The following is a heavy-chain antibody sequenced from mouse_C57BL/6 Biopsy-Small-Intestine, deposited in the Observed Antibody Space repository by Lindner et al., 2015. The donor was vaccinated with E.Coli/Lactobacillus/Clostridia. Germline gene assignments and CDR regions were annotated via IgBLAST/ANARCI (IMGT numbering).Heavy chain of an antibody. CDR3: ARGSNYFDY. Sequence: QLQESGAELVKPGASVKISCKASGYSFTGYNMNWVKQSHGKSLEWIGNINPYYGSTSNNQKFKGKATLTVDKSSTTAYMQLNSVTSEDSAVYYCARGSNYFDYWGQGTTLTVSS. CDR1: GYSFTGYN. J-gene: IGHJ2*01. D-gene: IGHD5-1*01. V-gene: IGHV1-39*01. CDR2: INPYYGST.